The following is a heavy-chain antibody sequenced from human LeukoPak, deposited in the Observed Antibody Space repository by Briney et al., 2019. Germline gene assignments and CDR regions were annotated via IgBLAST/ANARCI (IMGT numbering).Heavy chain of an antibody. CDR2: ISTSSSYI. J-gene: IGHJ4*02. CDR3: ARSGYSSSWYMF. D-gene: IGHD6-13*01. CDR1: GFTFSSYT. V-gene: IGHV3-21*01. Sequence: GGSLRLSCAASGFTFSSYTMNWVRQAPGKGLEWVSFISTSSSYIYYADSVKGRFTISRDNAKNSLYLQMNSLRAEDTAFYYCARSGYSSSWYMFWGQGSLVTVSS.